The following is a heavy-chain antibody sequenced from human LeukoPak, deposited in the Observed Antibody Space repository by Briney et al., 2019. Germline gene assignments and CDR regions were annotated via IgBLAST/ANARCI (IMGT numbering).Heavy chain of an antibody. D-gene: IGHD5-18*01. V-gene: IGHV4-34*01. CDR1: GGSFSGYY. J-gene: IGHJ4*02. CDR3: ARGRGYSYGADY. Sequence: SETLSLTGAVYGGSFSGYYWSWIRQPPGKGLEWIGEINHSGSTNYNPSLKSRVTISVDTSKNQFSLKLSSVTAADTAVYYCARGRGYSYGADYWGQGTLVTVSS. CDR2: INHSGST.